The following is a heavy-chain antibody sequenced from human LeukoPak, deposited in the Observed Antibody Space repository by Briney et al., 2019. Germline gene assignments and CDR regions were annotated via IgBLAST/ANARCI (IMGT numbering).Heavy chain of an antibody. J-gene: IGHJ6*03. CDR3: ARGPDSHYYYMDV. D-gene: IGHD2-15*01. CDR1: GGSISSYY. Sequence: SETLSLTCTVSGGSISSYYWSWIRQPPGKGLEWIGYIYYSGSTSYNPSLKSRVTISIGTSKNQFSLELSSVTAADTAVYYCARGPDSHYYYMDVWGKGTTVTVSS. V-gene: IGHV4-59*01. CDR2: IYYSGST.